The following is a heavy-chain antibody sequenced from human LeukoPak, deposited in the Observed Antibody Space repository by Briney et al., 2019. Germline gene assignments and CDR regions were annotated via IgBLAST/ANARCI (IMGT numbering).Heavy chain of an antibody. D-gene: IGHD2-21*01. Sequence: ASVKVSCKASGYTFTSYGISWVRQAPGEGLEWMGWISSYDGSTNYAQKSQDRVTVTTDTSTSTVYMELRSLRSDDTAVYYCARARLPNAYFDYWGQGTLVTVSS. CDR2: ISSYDGST. CDR3: ARARLPNAYFDY. V-gene: IGHV1-18*01. CDR1: GYTFTSYG. J-gene: IGHJ4*02.